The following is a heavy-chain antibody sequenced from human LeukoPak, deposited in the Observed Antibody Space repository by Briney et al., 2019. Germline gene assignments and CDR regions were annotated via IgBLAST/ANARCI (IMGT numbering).Heavy chain of an antibody. CDR3: AREAVATFDY. CDR2: IYDSGST. V-gene: IGHV4-39*07. D-gene: IGHD2-21*02. J-gene: IGHJ4*02. CDR1: GGSIRSSYYY. Sequence: SETLSLTCTVSGGSIRSSYYYWGWIRQPPGKGLEWIGSIYDSGSTYYNPSLKSRVTISVDKSKNQFSLKLSSVTAADTAVYYCAREAVATFDYWGQGTLVTVSS.